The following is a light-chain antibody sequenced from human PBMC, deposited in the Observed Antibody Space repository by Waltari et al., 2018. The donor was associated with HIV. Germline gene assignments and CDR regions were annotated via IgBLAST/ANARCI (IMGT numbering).Light chain of an antibody. J-gene: IGKJ1*01. V-gene: IGKV3-20*01. CDR3: QQYGSAPRWT. Sequence: IVLTQSPGTLSLSPGESGTLSCKTSQSVSSSFLAWYQQTFGQSPSLLISGTSRRALGISDRFTASGSGTDFTLSISRVEPEDSALYYCQQYGSAPRWTFGQGPKVEI. CDR2: GTS. CDR1: QSVSSSF.